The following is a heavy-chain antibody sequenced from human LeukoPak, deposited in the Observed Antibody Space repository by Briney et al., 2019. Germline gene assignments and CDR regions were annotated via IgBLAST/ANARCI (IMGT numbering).Heavy chain of an antibody. CDR2: ISAYNGNT. D-gene: IGHD5-18*01. Sequence: ASVKVSCKASGYTFTSYGISWVRQAPGQGLEWMGWISAYNGNTNYAQKLQGRVTMTTDTSTSTAYMELRSLRSDDTAVYYCARRSWADTAMVTSWDYWGQGTLVTVSS. CDR1: GYTFTSYG. CDR3: ARRSWADTAMVTSWDY. V-gene: IGHV1-18*01. J-gene: IGHJ4*02.